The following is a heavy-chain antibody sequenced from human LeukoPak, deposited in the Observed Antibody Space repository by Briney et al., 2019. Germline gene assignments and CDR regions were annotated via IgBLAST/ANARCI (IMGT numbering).Heavy chain of an antibody. CDR3: ARGRGTSGTNRDFYYYYYMDV. Sequence: ASVKVSCKASRYIFTDYAIHWLRQAPGQRPEWMGWMNAGNGNTKYSQKFQGRITLIRDTSAATAYMELSSLRHDDLAVFYRARGRGTSGTNRDFYYYYYMDVWGKGTTVTVSS. V-gene: IGHV1-3*01. J-gene: IGHJ6*03. CDR1: RYIFTDYA. CDR2: MNAGNGNT. D-gene: IGHD2-2*01.